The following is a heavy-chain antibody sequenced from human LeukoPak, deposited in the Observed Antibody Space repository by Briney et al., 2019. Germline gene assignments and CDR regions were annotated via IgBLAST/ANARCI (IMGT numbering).Heavy chain of an antibody. Sequence: SVKVSCKASAGTFSSYAISWVRQAPGQGLEWMGGIIPISGTANYAQKFQGRVTFTTDESTSTAYMELTSLKSEDTAVYYCARGGTFYRRTLLNYFDYWGQGSLVTVSS. CDR2: IIPISGTA. D-gene: IGHD1-14*01. V-gene: IGHV1-69*05. CDR3: ARGGTFYRRTLLNYFDY. J-gene: IGHJ4*02. CDR1: AGTFSSYA.